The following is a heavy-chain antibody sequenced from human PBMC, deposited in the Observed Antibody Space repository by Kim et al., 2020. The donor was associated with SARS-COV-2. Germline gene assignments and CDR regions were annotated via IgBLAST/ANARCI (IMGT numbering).Heavy chain of an antibody. J-gene: IGHJ4*02. D-gene: IGHD3-3*01. V-gene: IGHV1-18*01. Sequence: ASVKVSCKASGYTFTSYGISWVRQAPGQGLEWMGWISAYNGNTNYAQKLQGRVTMTTDTSTSTAYMELRSLRSDDTAVYYCARGLSGYYDFWSGYSPLGYWGQGTLVTVSS. CDR2: ISAYNGNT. CDR1: GYTFTSYG. CDR3: ARGLSGYYDFWSGYSPLGY.